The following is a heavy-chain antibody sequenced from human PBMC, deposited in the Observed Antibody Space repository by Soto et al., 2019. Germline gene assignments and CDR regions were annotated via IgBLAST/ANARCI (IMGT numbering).Heavy chain of an antibody. Sequence: QVQLVESGGGVVQPGRSLRLSCAASGFTFSTYGMHWVRQAPGKGLEWVAVISYDETNKYYADSVKGRFTISRDNSKNTLYLEMSSRRAEDTSIYYCANRSGYYFDSWGQGTLVTVSS. CDR2: ISYDETNK. CDR1: GFTFSTYG. D-gene: IGHD3-3*01. CDR3: ANRSGYYFDS. V-gene: IGHV3-30*18. J-gene: IGHJ4*02.